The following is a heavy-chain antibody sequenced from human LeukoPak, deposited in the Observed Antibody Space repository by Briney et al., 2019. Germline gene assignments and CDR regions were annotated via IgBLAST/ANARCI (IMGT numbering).Heavy chain of an antibody. CDR2: IYPADSDT. Sequence: GESLKISCKTSGYNFPIYWIGWVRQMPGKGLEWMGIIYPADSDTRYSPSFQGQVTISADKSTSSAYLQWSSLKASDTAMYYCARHPGRGITMVRGVIKEAAPTDYWGQGTLVTVSS. J-gene: IGHJ4*02. V-gene: IGHV5-51*01. CDR1: GYNFPIYW. D-gene: IGHD3-10*01. CDR3: ARHPGRGITMVRGVIKEAAPTDY.